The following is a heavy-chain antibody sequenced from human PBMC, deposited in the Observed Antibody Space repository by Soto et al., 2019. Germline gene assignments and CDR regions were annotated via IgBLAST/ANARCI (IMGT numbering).Heavy chain of an antibody. CDR3: ATPTERGTTFWSGYNYYYGMDV. CDR2: IIPIFGTA. J-gene: IGHJ6*02. Sequence: SVKVSCKASGGTFSSYAISWVRQAPGQGLEWMGGIIPIFGTANYAQKFQGRVTITADKSTSTAYMELSSLRSEGTAVYYCATPTERGTTFWSGYNYYYGMDVWGQGTTVTVSS. CDR1: GGTFSSYA. V-gene: IGHV1-69*06. D-gene: IGHD3-3*01.